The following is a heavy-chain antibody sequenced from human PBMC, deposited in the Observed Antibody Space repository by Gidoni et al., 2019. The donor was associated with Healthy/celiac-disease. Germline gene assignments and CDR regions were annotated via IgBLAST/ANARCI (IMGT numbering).Heavy chain of an antibody. J-gene: IGHJ4*02. D-gene: IGHD4-17*01. CDR3: ARGHGDYGY. V-gene: IGHV4-59*01. Sequence: QVQLQESGPGLVKPSETLSLTCTVSGGSISSYYWSWIRQPPGKGLEWIGYIYYSGSTNYNPSLKSRVTISVDTSKNQFSLKLSSVTAADTAVYYCARGHGDYGYWGQGTLVTVSS. CDR2: IYYSGST. CDR1: GGSISSYY.